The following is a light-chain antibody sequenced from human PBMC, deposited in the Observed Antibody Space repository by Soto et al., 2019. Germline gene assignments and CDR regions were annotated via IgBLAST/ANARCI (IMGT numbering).Light chain of an antibody. CDR2: AAS. Sequence: DIQLTQSPSFLSASVGDRVTITCRASQGINDYVAWYQQQPGKAPKLLIYAASTLQSGVPSRFRGGGSGTEFALTISSLQPEDFATYFCQHLTSFGGGTKVEI. J-gene: IGKJ4*01. CDR3: QHLTS. V-gene: IGKV1-9*01. CDR1: QGINDY.